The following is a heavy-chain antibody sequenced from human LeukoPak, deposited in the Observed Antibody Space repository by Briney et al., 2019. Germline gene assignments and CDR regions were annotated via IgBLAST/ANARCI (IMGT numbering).Heavy chain of an antibody. J-gene: IGHJ4*02. CDR1: GFSLSTSGMR. CDR3: AREGGIMITFGGVIEPYYFDY. CDR2: IDWDDDK. Sequence: SGPALVKPTQTLTLTCTFSGFSLSTSGMRVSWIRQPLGKALEWLSLIDWDDDKFYSTSLKTRLTISKDTSKNQVVLTMTNMDPVDTATYYCAREGGIMITFGGVIEPYYFDYWGQGTLVTVSS. D-gene: IGHD3-16*02. V-gene: IGHV2-70*04.